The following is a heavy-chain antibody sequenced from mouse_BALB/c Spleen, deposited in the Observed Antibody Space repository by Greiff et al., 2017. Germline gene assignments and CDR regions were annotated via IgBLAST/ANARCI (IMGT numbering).Heavy chain of an antibody. CDR3: ASPSDGYSPWFAY. Sequence: QVQLKQSGAELARPGASVKLSCKASGYTFTSYWMQWVKQRPGQGLEWIGAIYPGDGDTRYTQKFKGKATLTADKSSSTAYMQLSSLASEDSAVYYCASPSDGYSPWFAYWGQGTLVTVSA. CDR1: GYTFTSYW. J-gene: IGHJ3*01. CDR2: IYPGDGDT. D-gene: IGHD2-3*01. V-gene: IGHV1-87*01.